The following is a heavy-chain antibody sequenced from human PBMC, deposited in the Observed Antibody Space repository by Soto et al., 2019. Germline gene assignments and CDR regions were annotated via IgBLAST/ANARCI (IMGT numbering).Heavy chain of an antibody. J-gene: IGHJ4*02. CDR3: TKGSAGV. V-gene: IGHV3-23*01. Sequence: EVQLLESGGGLVQPGGSLRLSCAASGFTFSDYDMSWVRQAPGKGLEWVSGISGSGGSTYYADSVKGRFTISRVNSKNTLFLQMNSLRVEDTAVYYCTKGSAGVWGQGTLVTVSS. D-gene: IGHD2-8*01. CDR2: ISGSGGST. CDR1: GFTFSDYD.